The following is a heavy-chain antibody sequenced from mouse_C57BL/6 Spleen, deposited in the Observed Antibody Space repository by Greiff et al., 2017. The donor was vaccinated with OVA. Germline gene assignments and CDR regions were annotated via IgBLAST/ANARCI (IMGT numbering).Heavy chain of an antibody. CDR1: GYSITSGYY. Sequence: EVQLQQSGPGLVKPSQSLSLTCSVTGYSITSGYYWNWIRQFPGNKLEWMGYISYDGSNNYNPSLKNRISITRDTSKNQFFLKLNSVTTEDTATYYCARDGYYRDYWGQGTTLTVSS. CDR2: ISYDGSN. CDR3: ARDGYYRDY. D-gene: IGHD2-3*01. J-gene: IGHJ2*01. V-gene: IGHV3-6*01.